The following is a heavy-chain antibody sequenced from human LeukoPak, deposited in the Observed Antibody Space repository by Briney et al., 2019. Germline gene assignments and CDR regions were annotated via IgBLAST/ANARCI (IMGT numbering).Heavy chain of an antibody. CDR2: ISGSGGST. D-gene: IGHD2-15*01. V-gene: IGHV3-23*01. CDR1: GFTFSDYA. Sequence: PGGSLRLSCAASGFTFSDYAMTWVRQAPGKRLEWVSTISGSGGSTYYADSVKGRFTISRDISKNTLFLQMNSLRAEDTAVYYCTKDRRRCGNRYYNFDYWGQGTLVTVSS. J-gene: IGHJ4*02. CDR3: TKDRRRCGNRYYNFDY.